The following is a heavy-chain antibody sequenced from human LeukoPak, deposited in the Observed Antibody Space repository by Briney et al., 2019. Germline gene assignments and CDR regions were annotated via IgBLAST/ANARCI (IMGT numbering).Heavy chain of an antibody. V-gene: IGHV4-31*03. D-gene: IGHD3-10*01. Sequence: PSQTLSLTCTVSGGSISSGGYYWSWIRQHPGKGLEWIGYIYYSGSTYYNPSLKSRVTISVDTSKNQFSLKLSSVTAADTAVYYXXXGTXXXGVIYTWGQGTLVTV. J-gene: IGHJ5*02. CDR2: IYYSGST. CDR1: GGSISSGGYY. CDR3: XXGTXXXGVIYT.